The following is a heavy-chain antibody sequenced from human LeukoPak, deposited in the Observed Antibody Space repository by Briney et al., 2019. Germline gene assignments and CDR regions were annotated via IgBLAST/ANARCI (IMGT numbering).Heavy chain of an antibody. CDR3: AKGDRAYCSGGSCYSPPGYYYYGMDV. Sequence: QAGGSLRLSCAAYGFTFSSYDMSWVRQAPGKGLEWVSAISGSGGSTYCADSVKGRFTISRDNSKNTLYLQMNSLRAEDTAVYYCAKGDRAYCSGGSCYSPPGYYYYGMDVWGQGTTVTVSS. V-gene: IGHV3-23*01. CDR1: GFTFSSYD. J-gene: IGHJ6*02. CDR2: ISGSGGST. D-gene: IGHD2-15*01.